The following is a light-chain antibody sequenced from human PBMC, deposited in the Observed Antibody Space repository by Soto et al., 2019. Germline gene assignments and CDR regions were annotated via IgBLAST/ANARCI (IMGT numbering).Light chain of an antibody. CDR3: SSYAGSNNFEV. Sequence: QSVLAQPPSASGSHGQSVTISCTGTSSDVGGYNYVSWYQQHPSKAPKLMIYEVSKRPSGVPDRFSGSKSGNTASLTVSGLQAEDEADYYCSSYAGSNNFEVFGTGTKVTVL. J-gene: IGLJ1*01. CDR2: EVS. V-gene: IGLV2-8*01. CDR1: SSDVGGYNY.